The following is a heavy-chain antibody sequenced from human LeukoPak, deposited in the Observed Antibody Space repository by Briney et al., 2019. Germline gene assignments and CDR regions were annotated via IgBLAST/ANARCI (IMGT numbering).Heavy chain of an antibody. CDR1: GFTVITND. Sequence: GGSVRLSCAASGFTVITNDMTWVRQAPGKGLECVSVLYSDGNTKYADSVQGRFTISRDNSKNTLYLEMNSLSPDDTAVYYCVRGVEPLAANTLAYWGQGTLVTVSS. D-gene: IGHD1-14*01. J-gene: IGHJ4*02. CDR3: VRGVEPLAANTLAY. V-gene: IGHV3-53*01. CDR2: LYSDGNT.